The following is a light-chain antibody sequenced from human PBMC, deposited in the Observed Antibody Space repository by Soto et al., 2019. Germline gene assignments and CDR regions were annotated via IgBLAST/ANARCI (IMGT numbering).Light chain of an antibody. J-gene: IGLJ3*02. CDR2: DVN. V-gene: IGLV2-14*03. CDR1: SSDVGDYNY. CDR3: GSFTGANTRV. Sequence: QSVLTQPASVSGSPGQSITISCTGTSSDVGDYNYVSWYQQHPGKAPKLMIFDVNDRPSWVSHRFSGSKSGNTASLTISDLQPEDEAVYYCGSFTGANTRVFGGGTKVTVL.